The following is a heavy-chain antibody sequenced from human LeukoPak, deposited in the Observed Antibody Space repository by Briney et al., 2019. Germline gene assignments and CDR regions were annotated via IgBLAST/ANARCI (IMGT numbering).Heavy chain of an antibody. CDR1: GFTFSSYG. J-gene: IGHJ4*02. V-gene: IGHV3-30*03. CDR3: AVSSGYLDY. CDR2: ISYDGSNK. Sequence: PGGSLRLSCAASGFTFSSYGMHWVRQAPGKGLEWVAVISYDGSNKYYADSVKGRFTISRDNSKNTLYLQMNSLRAEDTAVYYCAVSSGYLDYWGQGTLVTVSS. D-gene: IGHD1-26*01.